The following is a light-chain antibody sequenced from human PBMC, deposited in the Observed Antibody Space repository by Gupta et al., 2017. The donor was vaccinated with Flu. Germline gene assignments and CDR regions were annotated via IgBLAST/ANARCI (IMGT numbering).Light chain of an antibody. CDR2: DVS. CDR3: CAYAGTYSHV. J-gene: IGLJ1*01. Sequence: QSALTQPRSVSGSPGQSVTISCTGTSSDVGVYNYVSWYQQHPGKAPKVMIYDVSKRPSGVPDRFSGSKSDNTASLTISGLQAEDEADYYCCAYAGTYSHVFGPGTKVTVL. CDR1: SSDVGVYNY. V-gene: IGLV2-11*01.